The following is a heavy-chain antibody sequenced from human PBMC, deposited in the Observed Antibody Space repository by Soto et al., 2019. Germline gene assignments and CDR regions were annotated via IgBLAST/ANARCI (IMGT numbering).Heavy chain of an antibody. J-gene: IGHJ3*02. CDR3: VRGQGYGPNSGAFDI. D-gene: IGHD4-17*01. Sequence: EVQLVESGEDLVQPGGSLRLSCAASGFSFSTFDIHWVRQSPGAGLEWVSGIGVSSDTYYAGSVKGRFTLSRENAKNSVYLQMKSLRAEDTAVYYCVRGQGYGPNSGAFDIWGPGKMVTVSS. V-gene: IGHV3-13*04. CDR1: GFSFSTFD. CDR2: IGVSSDT.